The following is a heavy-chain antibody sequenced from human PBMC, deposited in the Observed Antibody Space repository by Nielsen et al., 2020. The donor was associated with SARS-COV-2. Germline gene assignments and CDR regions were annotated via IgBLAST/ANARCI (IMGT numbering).Heavy chain of an antibody. D-gene: IGHD2-2*01. CDR3: ARSRGCSATSCFFDY. V-gene: IGHV1-3*04. Sequence: ASVKVSCKASGYTFTAYAIHWVRQDPGQRLEWMGWINSDSGNTKYSQKFRGRVTITRDTSASTAYMELSGLSSEDMAVYYCARSRGCSATSCFFDYWGQGALVTVSS. CDR2: INSDSGNT. CDR1: GYTFTAYA. J-gene: IGHJ4*02.